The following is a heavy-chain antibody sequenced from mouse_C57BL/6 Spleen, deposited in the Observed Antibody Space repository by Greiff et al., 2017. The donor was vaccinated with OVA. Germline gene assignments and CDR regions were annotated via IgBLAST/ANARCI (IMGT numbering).Heavy chain of an antibody. CDR1: GYTFTSYG. CDR3: AREGPYYYGSSPYYAMDY. D-gene: IGHD1-1*01. CDR2: IYPRSGNT. Sequence: QVHVKQSGAELARPGASVKLSCKASGYTFTSYGISWVKQRTGQGLEWIGEIYPRSGNTYYNEKFKGKATLTADKSSSTAYMELRSLTSEDSAVYFCAREGPYYYGSSPYYAMDYWGQGTSVTVSS. V-gene: IGHV1-81*01. J-gene: IGHJ4*01.